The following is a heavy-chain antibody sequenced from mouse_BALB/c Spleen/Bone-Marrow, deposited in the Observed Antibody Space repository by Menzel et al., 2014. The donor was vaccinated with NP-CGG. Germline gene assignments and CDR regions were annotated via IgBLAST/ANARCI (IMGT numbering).Heavy chain of an antibody. CDR2: IWGDGST. Sequence: VMLVESGPGLVAPSQSLSITCTVSGFSLTGYGVSWVRQPPGKGLEWLGMIWGDGSTDYNSALKSRLSISKDNSKSQVFLKMNSLQTDVTARYYCARDSFLITRALDYWGQGTSVTVSS. J-gene: IGHJ4*01. CDR1: GFSLTGYG. CDR3: ARDSFLITRALDY. D-gene: IGHD2-4*01. V-gene: IGHV2-6-7*01.